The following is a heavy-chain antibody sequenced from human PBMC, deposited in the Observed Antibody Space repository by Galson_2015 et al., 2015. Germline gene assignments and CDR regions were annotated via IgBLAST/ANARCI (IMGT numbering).Heavy chain of an antibody. CDR2: INHSGST. V-gene: IGHV4-34*01. J-gene: IGHJ4*02. D-gene: IGHD1-14*01. CDR1: GGSFSGYY. CDR3: ARVVGRPANQPTDY. Sequence: SETLSLTCAVYGGSFSGYYWSWIRQPPGKGLEWIGEINHSGSTNYNPSLKSRVTISVDTSKNQFSLKLSSVTAADTAVYYCARVVGRPANQPTDYWGQGTLVTVSP.